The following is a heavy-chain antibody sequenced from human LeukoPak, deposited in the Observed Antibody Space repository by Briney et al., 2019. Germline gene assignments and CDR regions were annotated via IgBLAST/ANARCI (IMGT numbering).Heavy chain of an antibody. Sequence: GGPLRLSCAASGFTFSSYAMHWVRQAPGKGLEYVSAISSNGGSTYYANSVKGRFTISRDNSKNTLYLQMGSLRAEDMAVYYCARSDSGSHDYWGQGTLVTVSS. CDR2: ISSNGGST. CDR3: ARSDSGSHDY. CDR1: GFTFSSYA. J-gene: IGHJ4*02. D-gene: IGHD1-26*01. V-gene: IGHV3-64*01.